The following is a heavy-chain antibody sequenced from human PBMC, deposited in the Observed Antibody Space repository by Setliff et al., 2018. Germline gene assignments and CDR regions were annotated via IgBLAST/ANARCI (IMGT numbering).Heavy chain of an antibody. CDR1: GDSISSGNW. CDR3: ARHAPGAIDY. J-gene: IGHJ4*02. V-gene: IGHV4-4*02. Sequence: SETLSLTCAVSGDSISSGNWWSWVRQPPEKGLEWIGEINHSGNTNYNPSLKSRVTISVDKSANQFSLRLTSVTAADTAVYYCARHAPGAIDYWGQGALVTVS. CDR2: INHSGNT.